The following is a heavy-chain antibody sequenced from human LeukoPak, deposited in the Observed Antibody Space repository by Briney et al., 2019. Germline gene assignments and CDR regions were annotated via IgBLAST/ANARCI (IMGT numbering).Heavy chain of an antibody. J-gene: IGHJ4*02. V-gene: IGHV1-18*01. CDR2: ISAYNGYT. CDR3: ARVGGNYEGLIDY. CDR1: GYTFTSYA. D-gene: IGHD1-26*01. Sequence: ASVKVCFKASGYTFTSYAFGWVREAPGQGLGWMGLISAYNGYTNYAQSLQGGVTMTTDTSTSTDYMELRSLRSDDAAMYYCARVGGNYEGLIDYWGQGTLVTVSS.